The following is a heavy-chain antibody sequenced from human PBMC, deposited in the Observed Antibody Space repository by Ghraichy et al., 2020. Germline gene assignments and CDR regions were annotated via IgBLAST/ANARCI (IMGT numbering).Heavy chain of an antibody. V-gene: IGHV3-7*03. CDR1: GFTFSSYW. D-gene: IGHD1-26*01. CDR3: ARCGSDFDY. J-gene: IGHJ4*02. Sequence: GGSLRLSCAASGFTFSSYWMSWVRQAPGKGLEWVANIKEDGSETNYVDSVKGRFTISRDNARNSLYLQMNSLRAEDTAVYYCARCGSDFDYWGQGTLVTVSS. CDR2: IKEDGSET.